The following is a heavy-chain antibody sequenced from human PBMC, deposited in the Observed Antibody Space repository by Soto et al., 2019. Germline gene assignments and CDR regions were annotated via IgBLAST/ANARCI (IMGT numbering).Heavy chain of an antibody. D-gene: IGHD2-8*01. CDR3: ARDRRDAVVYYYYGMDV. J-gene: IGHJ6*02. Sequence: GGSLRLSCAASGFTFSSYGMHWVRQAPGKGLEWVAVIWDDGSNKYYADSVKGGFTISRDNSKNTLYLQMNSLRAEDTAVYYCARDRRDAVVYYYYGMDVWGQGTTVTVSS. V-gene: IGHV3-33*01. CDR2: IWDDGSNK. CDR1: GFTFSSYG.